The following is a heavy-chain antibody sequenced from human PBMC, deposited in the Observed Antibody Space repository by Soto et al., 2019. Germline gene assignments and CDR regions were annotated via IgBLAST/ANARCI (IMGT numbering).Heavy chain of an antibody. D-gene: IGHD2-8*01. CDR3: ARGMDGMDV. CDR2: IYSGGTT. V-gene: IGHV3-53*02. J-gene: IGHJ6*02. Sequence: EVQLVETEGGLMQPGGSLRLSCAASGFTVMSNYITWVRQAPGKGLEWVSVIYSGGTTYYADSVKGRFTISRDNSKNTVYLQMNSLRREDTAVYYCARGMDGMDVWGQGTTVTVSS. CDR1: GFTVMSNY.